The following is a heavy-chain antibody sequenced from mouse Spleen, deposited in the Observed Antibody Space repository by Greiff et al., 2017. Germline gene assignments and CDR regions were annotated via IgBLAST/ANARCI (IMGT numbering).Heavy chain of an antibody. CDR2: IYPRSGNT. CDR3: ARDYGSSYGSYFDY. CDR1: GYTFTSYG. D-gene: IGHD1-1*01. Sequence: QVQLQQSGAELARPGASVKLSCKASGYTFTSYGISWVKQRTGQGLEWIGEIYPRSGNTYYNEKFKGKATLTADKSSSTAYMELRSLTSEDSAVYFCARDYGSSYGSYFDYWGQGTTLTVSS. V-gene: IGHV1-81*01. J-gene: IGHJ2*01.